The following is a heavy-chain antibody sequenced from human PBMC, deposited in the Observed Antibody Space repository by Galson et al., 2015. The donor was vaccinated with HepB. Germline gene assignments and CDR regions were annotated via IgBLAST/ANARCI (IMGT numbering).Heavy chain of an antibody. J-gene: IGHJ2*01. CDR3: ARDAYCSGGNCYDWYFDL. V-gene: IGHV3-48*01. CDR2: ISSSGSTI. D-gene: IGHD2-15*01. CDR1: GFTFSDYS. Sequence: SLRLSCAASGFTFSDYSMNWVRQAPGKGLEWVSYISSSGSTIYYADSVKGRFTISRDNAKSSLYLQMNSLRAEDTAVYYCARDAYCSGGNCYDWYFDLWGRGTLVTVSS.